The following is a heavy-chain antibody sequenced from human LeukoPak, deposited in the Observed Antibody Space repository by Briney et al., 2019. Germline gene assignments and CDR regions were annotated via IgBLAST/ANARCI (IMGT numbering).Heavy chain of an antibody. V-gene: IGHV3-30*18. D-gene: IGHD3-16*01. CDR1: GFTFSSYG. CDR2: ISYDGSNK. CDR3: AKGAYDYVWGSLIDY. J-gene: IGHJ4*02. Sequence: GGSLRLSCAASGFTFSSYGKHWVRQAPGKGLEWVAVISYDGSNKYYADSVKGRFTISRDNSKNTLYLQMNSLRAEDTAVYYCAKGAYDYVWGSLIDYWGQGTLVTVSS.